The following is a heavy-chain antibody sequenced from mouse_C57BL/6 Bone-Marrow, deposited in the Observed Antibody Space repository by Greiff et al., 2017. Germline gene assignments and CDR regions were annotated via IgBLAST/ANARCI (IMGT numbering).Heavy chain of an antibody. Sequence: EVKLMESGGDLVKPGGSLKLSCAASGFTFSSYGMSWVRQTPDKRLEWVATISSGGSYTYYPDSVKGRFTISRDNAKNTLYLQMSSLKSEDTAMYYYARLPLYYGSSPWFAYWGQGTLVTVSA. CDR2: ISSGGSYT. D-gene: IGHD1-1*01. CDR1: GFTFSSYG. V-gene: IGHV5-6*01. J-gene: IGHJ3*01. CDR3: ARLPLYYGSSPWFAY.